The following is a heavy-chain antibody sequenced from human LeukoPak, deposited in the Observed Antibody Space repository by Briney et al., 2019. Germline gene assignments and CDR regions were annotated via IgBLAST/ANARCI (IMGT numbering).Heavy chain of an antibody. D-gene: IGHD5-18*01. CDR2: IYSGGST. CDR1: GFTVINSY. Sequence: PGGSLRLSCAASGFTVINSYMSWVRQAPGKGLEWVSTIYSGGSTYYADSVKGRFTISRDNSKNTLYLQMNSLRAEDTAVYYCAKGLTAMVRFDYWGQGTLVTVSS. V-gene: IGHV3-53*01. J-gene: IGHJ4*02. CDR3: AKGLTAMVRFDY.